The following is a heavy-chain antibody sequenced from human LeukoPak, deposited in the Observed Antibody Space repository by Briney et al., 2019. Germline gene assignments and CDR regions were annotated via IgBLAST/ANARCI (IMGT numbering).Heavy chain of an antibody. D-gene: IGHD5-24*01. CDR2: IKQDGSEK. J-gene: IGHJ5*02. CDR3: ARVQVDGYNPKFDP. CDR1: GFTFSSYW. V-gene: IGHV3-7*01. Sequence: GGSLRLSCAASGFTFSSYWMSWVRQAPGKGLEWVANIKQDGSEKYYVDSVKGRFTISRDNAKNSLYLQMNSLRAEDTAVYYCARVQVDGYNPKFDPWGQGTLVTVSS.